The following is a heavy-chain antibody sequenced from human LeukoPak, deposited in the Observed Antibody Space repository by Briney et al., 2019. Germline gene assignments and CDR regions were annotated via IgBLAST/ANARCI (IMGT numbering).Heavy chain of an antibody. CDR2: IYHSGST. Sequence: PSETLSLTCAVSGGSISSGGYSWSWLRQPTGKGLEWIGYIYHSGSTYYNPSLKSRVTISVDRSKNQFSLKLSSVTAADTAVYYCAREERYFDFGGGMDVWGQGTTVTVSS. J-gene: IGHJ6*02. V-gene: IGHV4-30-2*01. CDR1: GGSISSGGYS. CDR3: AREERYFDFGGGMDV. D-gene: IGHD3-9*01.